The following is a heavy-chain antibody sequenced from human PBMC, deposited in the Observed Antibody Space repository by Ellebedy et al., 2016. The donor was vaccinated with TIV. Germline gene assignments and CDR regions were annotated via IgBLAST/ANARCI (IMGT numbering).Heavy chain of an antibody. CDR3: ARLAIAGTHPLDDS. D-gene: IGHD1-14*01. Sequence: SETLSLXXTVSGGSISSSISYWGRHRQAPGKGLEWIGSLYYSGNTYYNPSLKSRVTISVDTSKNQFSLKLNSVTASDTATYYCARLAIAGTHPLDDSWGQGTLVTVSS. V-gene: IGHV4-39*01. CDR1: GGSISSSISY. CDR2: LYYSGNT. J-gene: IGHJ4*02.